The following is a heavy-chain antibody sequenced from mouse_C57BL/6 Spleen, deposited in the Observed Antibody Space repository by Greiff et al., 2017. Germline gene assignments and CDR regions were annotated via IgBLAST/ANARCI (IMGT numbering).Heavy chain of an antibody. CDR1: GFTFSDYG. D-gene: IGHD1-1*01. V-gene: IGHV5-17*01. CDR3: ARPSYGSSSYYAMDY. CDR2: ISSGSSTI. Sequence: EVKVVESGGGLVKPGGSLKLSCAASGFTFSDYGMHWVRQAPEKGLEWVAYISSGSSTIYYADTVKGRFTLSRDNAKNTLFLQMTSLRSEDTAMYYCARPSYGSSSYYAMDYWGQGTSVTVSS. J-gene: IGHJ4*01.